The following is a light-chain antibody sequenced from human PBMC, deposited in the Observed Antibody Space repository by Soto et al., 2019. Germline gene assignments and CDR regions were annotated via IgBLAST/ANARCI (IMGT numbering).Light chain of an antibody. CDR1: QSLLHSNGYNY. CDR3: MQALQTPST. Sequence: IVMTQSPLSLPVTPGEPASISCRSSQSLLHSNGYNYLDWYLQKPGQSPQLLIYLGSNRASGVPDRFSGSGSGTDFTLKISRVEAEDVGVYYCMQALQTPSTLGQGTRLEIK. CDR2: LGS. J-gene: IGKJ5*01. V-gene: IGKV2-28*01.